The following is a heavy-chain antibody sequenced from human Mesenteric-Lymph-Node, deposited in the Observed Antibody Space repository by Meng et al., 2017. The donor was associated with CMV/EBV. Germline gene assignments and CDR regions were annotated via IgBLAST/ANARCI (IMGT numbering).Heavy chain of an antibody. CDR3: ARRGTYGSYYYGVDV. Sequence: GSLRLSCAVYGGSFSDYYWNWIRQPPGKGLEWIGEINRNERANYNPSLERRVTVSIDTSGNHFSLELRSVTAADTAVYYCARRGTYGSYYYGVDVWGPGTTVTVSS. CDR1: GGSFSDYY. D-gene: IGHD1-1*01. CDR2: INRNERA. V-gene: IGHV4-34*01. J-gene: IGHJ6*02.